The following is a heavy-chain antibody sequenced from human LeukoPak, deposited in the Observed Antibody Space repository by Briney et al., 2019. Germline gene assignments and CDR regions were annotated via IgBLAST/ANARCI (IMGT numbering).Heavy chain of an antibody. J-gene: IGHJ4*02. CDR1: GFTFSSYA. V-gene: IGHV3-23*01. CDR3: ARGEPNYSYFK. CDR2: ISGSGGST. D-gene: IGHD5-18*01. Sequence: GGSLRLSCAASGFTFSSYAMSWVRQAPGKGLEWVSAISGSGGSTYYADSVKGRFTISRDNAKNTVYLQMNSLRAEDTAVYYCARGEPNYSYFKWGQGTLVSVSS.